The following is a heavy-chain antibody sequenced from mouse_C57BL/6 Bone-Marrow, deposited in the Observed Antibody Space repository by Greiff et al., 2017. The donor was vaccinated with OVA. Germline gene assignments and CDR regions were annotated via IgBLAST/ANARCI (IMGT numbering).Heavy chain of an antibody. Sequence: EVKLVESGPGLAKPSQTLSLTCSVTGYSITSDYWNWIRKFPGNKLEYMGYISYSGSTYYNPSLKSRISITRDTSKNQYYLQLNSVTTEDTATYYCARVHYYGSGYDWYFDVWGTGTTVTVSS. CDR2: ISYSGST. V-gene: IGHV3-8*01. J-gene: IGHJ1*03. CDR3: ARVHYYGSGYDWYFDV. CDR1: GYSITSDY. D-gene: IGHD1-1*01.